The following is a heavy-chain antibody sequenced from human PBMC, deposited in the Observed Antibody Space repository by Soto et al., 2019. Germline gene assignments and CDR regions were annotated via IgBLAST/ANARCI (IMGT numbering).Heavy chain of an antibody. J-gene: IGHJ6*02. CDR1: GGSISSSSYY. CDR3: AREDSYGWSGESLDV. CDR2: IYYSGGT. Sequence: PSETLSLTCTVSGGSISSSSYYWGWIRQPPGKGLEWIGSIYYSGGTYYNPSLKSRVTISVDTSKNQFSLTLTSVTAADTAVYYCAREDSYGWSGESLDVWGQGTTVTSP. V-gene: IGHV4-39*02. D-gene: IGHD6-19*01.